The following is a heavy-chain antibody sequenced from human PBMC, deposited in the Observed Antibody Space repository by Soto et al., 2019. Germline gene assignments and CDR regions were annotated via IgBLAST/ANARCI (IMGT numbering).Heavy chain of an antibody. V-gene: IGHV3-30-3*01. Sequence: GGSLRLSCAASGFTFSSYAMHWVRQAPGKGLEWVAVISYDGSNKYYADSVKGRFTISRDNSKNTLYLQMNSLRAEDTAVYYCARDKGVRGVIGFFDYWGQGTLVTVSS. D-gene: IGHD3-10*01. CDR1: GFTFSSYA. J-gene: IGHJ4*02. CDR3: ARDKGVRGVIGFFDY. CDR2: ISYDGSNK.